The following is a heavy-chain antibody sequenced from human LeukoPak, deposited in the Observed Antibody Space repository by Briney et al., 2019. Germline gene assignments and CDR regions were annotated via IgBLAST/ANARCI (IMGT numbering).Heavy chain of an antibody. V-gene: IGHV3-48*03. Sequence: SGGSLRLSCAASEFTFSNYEMNWVRQAPGKGLEWVSYISSGGSTIYYADSVKGRFTISRDNAKNSLYLQMNSLRAEDTAVYCCARERAADSDAFDIWGQGTMVTVSS. CDR2: ISSGGSTI. CDR1: EFTFSNYE. D-gene: IGHD6-13*01. CDR3: ARERAADSDAFDI. J-gene: IGHJ3*02.